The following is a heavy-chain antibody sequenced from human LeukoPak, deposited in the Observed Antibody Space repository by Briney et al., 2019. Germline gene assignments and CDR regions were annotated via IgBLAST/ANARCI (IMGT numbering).Heavy chain of an antibody. D-gene: IGHD6-13*01. Sequence: PGGSLRLSCAASGFTFSSYSMNWVRQAPGKGLEWVSSISSSSSYIYYADSVKGRFTISRDNAKNSLYLQMNSLRAEDTAVYYCARDLHSSSWPNWFDPWGQGTLVTVSS. CDR1: GFTFSSYS. CDR3: ARDLHSSSWPNWFDP. V-gene: IGHV3-21*01. CDR2: ISSSSSYI. J-gene: IGHJ5*02.